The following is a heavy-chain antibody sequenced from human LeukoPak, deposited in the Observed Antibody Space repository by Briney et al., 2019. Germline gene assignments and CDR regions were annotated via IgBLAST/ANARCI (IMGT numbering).Heavy chain of an antibody. CDR3: ARGPYSYGQYYFDY. CDR2: VIAIFGRI. J-gene: IGHJ4*02. V-gene: IGHV1-69*05. Sequence: SVKVSCKAPGGTFNSYGISWVRQAPGQGLEWMGGVIAIFGRIKYGQKFQGRVTITTDESTSTAYMELSSLRSEDTAVYYCARGPYSYGQYYFDYWGQGTLVTVSS. D-gene: IGHD5-18*01. CDR1: GGTFNSYG.